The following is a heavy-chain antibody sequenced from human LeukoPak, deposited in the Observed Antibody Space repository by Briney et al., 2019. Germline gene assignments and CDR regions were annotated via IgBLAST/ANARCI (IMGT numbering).Heavy chain of an antibody. V-gene: IGHV1-69*06. J-gene: IGHJ6*03. CDR1: GGTFSSYA. Sequence: ASVKVSCKASGGTFSSYAISWVRQAPGQGLEWMGGIIPIFGTANYAQKFQGRVTITADKSTSTAYMELSSLRSEDTAVYYCARGLASGYPGGYYYYYHMDVWGKGTTVTVSS. CDR2: IIPIFGTA. D-gene: IGHD5-12*01. CDR3: ARGLASGYPGGYYYYYHMDV.